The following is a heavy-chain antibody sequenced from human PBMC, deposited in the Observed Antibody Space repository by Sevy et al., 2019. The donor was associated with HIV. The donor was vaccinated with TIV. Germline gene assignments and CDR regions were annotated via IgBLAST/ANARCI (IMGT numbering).Heavy chain of an antibody. CDR2: IWYDGSNK. CDR1: GFTFSSYG. V-gene: IGHV3-33*01. Sequence: GGSLRLSCAASGFTFSSYGMHWVRQAPGKGLEWVAVIWYDGSNKYYADSVKGRFTISRDKSKNTLSLQMNSLRFEDTAVYYCAREGGGGSSPGFDYWGQGTLVTVSS. CDR3: AREGGGGSSPGFDY. J-gene: IGHJ4*02. D-gene: IGHD6-13*01.